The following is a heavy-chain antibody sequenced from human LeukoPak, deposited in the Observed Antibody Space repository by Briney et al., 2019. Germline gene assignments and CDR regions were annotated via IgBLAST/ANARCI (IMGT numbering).Heavy chain of an antibody. CDR1: EFSVGSNY. CDR2: IYSGGST. CDR3: AKDRASSWWYFDP. D-gene: IGHD1-26*01. J-gene: IGHJ2*01. V-gene: IGHV3-66*01. Sequence: GGSLRLSCAASEFSVGSNYMTWVRQAPGKGLEWVSLIYSGGSTYYADSVKGRFTISRDNSKNTLYLQMNSLTTEDTAVYYCAKDRASSWWYFDPWGRGTLVTVSS.